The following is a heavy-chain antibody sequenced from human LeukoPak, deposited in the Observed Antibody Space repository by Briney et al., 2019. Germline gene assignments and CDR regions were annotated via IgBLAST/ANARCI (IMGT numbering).Heavy chain of an antibody. CDR1: GYMFTTSF. CDR2: INPSGTST. D-gene: IGHD2-15*01. CDR3: ATPHGASYYYFDY. Sequence: ASVKVSCKASGYMFTTSFMHWVRQAPGQGLEWMGVINPSGTSTDYAQKFQGRVTMTRDTSTNTVYMELSSLRSEDTAVYYCATPHGASYYYFDYGGQGPLVTVSS. J-gene: IGHJ4*02. V-gene: IGHV1-46*01.